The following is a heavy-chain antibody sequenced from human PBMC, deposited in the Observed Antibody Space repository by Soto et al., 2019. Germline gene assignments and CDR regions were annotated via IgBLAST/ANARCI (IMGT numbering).Heavy chain of an antibody. CDR2: IYYSGST. D-gene: IGHD3-16*02. CDR3: ARAGEVMITFGVVIPRWFDP. J-gene: IGHJ5*02. Sequence: QVQLQESGPGLVKPSETLSLTCTVSGGSISSYYWSWIRQPPGKGLEWSGYIYYSGSTNYNPSLKSRVTISVDTSKNQFSLKLSSVTAADTAVYYCARAGEVMITFGVVIPRWFDPWGKGTLVTVSS. V-gene: IGHV4-59*01. CDR1: GGSISSYY.